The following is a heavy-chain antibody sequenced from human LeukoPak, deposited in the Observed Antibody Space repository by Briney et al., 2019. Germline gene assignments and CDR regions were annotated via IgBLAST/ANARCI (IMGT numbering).Heavy chain of an antibody. CDR1: GGSISSYY. CDR3: AREWMINWFVP. D-gene: IGHD3-16*01. J-gene: IGHJ5*02. CDR2: IYYSGST. Sequence: SETLSLTCTVSGGSISSYYWSWIRQPPGKGLEWIGYIYYSGSTNYNPSLKSRVTISVDTSKNQFSLKLSSVTAADTAVYYCAREWMINWFVPWGQGTLVTVSS. V-gene: IGHV4-59*12.